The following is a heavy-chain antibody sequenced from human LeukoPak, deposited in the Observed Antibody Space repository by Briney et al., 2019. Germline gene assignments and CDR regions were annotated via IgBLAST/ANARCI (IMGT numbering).Heavy chain of an antibody. D-gene: IGHD1-14*01. CDR1: GFTFSSYA. Sequence: GGSLRLSCAASGFTFSSYAMHWVRQAPGKGLEWVAVISYDGSNKYYADSVKGRFTISRDNSKNTLYLQMNSLRAEDTAVYYCARAGGSWGQGTLVTVSS. CDR3: ARAGGS. V-gene: IGHV3-30*04. CDR2: ISYDGSNK. J-gene: IGHJ4*02.